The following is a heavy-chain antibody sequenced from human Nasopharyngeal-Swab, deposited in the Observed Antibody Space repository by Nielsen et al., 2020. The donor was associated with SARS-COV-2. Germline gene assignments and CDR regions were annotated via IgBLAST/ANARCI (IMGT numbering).Heavy chain of an antibody. CDR2: IYYSGST. J-gene: IGHJ6*03. CDR3: ARDFVAADNYYYYMDV. V-gene: IGHV4-59*01. D-gene: IGHD6-13*01. Sequence: WIRQPPGKGLEWIGYIYYSGSTNYNPSLKSRVTISVDTSKNQFSLKLSSVTAADTAVYYCARDFVAADNYYYYMDVWGKGTTVTVSS.